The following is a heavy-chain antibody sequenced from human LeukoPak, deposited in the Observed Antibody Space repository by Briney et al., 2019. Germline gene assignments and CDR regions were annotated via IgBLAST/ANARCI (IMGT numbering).Heavy chain of an antibody. D-gene: IGHD1-7*01. CDR3: ARDGWIYVFNS. Sequence: GGSLRLSCAASGFTFNTYEMNWVRQAPGKGLEWVSYITSGGRTIYYADYVKGRFTISRDNAKNSLYLQMNSLRAEDTAVYYCARDGWIYVFNSWGQGTLVTVSS. CDR2: ITSGGRTI. J-gene: IGHJ5*02. CDR1: GFTFNTYE. V-gene: IGHV3-48*03.